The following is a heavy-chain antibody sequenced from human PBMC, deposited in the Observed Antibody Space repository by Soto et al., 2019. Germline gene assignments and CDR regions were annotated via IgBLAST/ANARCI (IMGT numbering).Heavy chain of an antibody. CDR1: GGTFSSYA. J-gene: IGHJ6*02. CDR3: ARGGYDLPHDYYGMDV. Sequence: QVQLVQSGAEVKKPGSSVKVSCKASGGTFSSYAISWVRQAPGQGLEWMGGIIPIFGTANYAQKFQGRVTITADEATSTAYMELSSLRSEDTAVYYCARGGYDLPHDYYGMDVWGQGTTVTVSS. D-gene: IGHD3-3*01. V-gene: IGHV1-69*01. CDR2: IIPIFGTA.